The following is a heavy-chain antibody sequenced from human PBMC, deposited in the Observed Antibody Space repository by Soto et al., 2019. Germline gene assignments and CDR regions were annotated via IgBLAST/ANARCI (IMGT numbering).Heavy chain of an antibody. CDR3: TRDHRSLGDYYGIDV. V-gene: IGHV4-31*03. CDR2: IHYTGST. D-gene: IGHD3-10*01. CDR1: GDSISSSGFY. Sequence: PSETLSLTCSVSGDSISSSGFYWSWIRQHPGKALEWIGYIHYTGSTSYNPSLKSRLAISLDASKNQFSLSLSSVTSADTAVYYCTRDHRSLGDYYGIDVRGQGTTVTVSS. J-gene: IGHJ6*02.